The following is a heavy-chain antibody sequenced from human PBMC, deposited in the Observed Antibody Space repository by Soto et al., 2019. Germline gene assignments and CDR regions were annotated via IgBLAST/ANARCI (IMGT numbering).Heavy chain of an antibody. V-gene: IGHV4-30-4*01. Sequence: SLTCSVSGGSINNDDFYWSWLRQTPGKGLQWIGYVYYSGSSDCIPSLKSRLSMSIDKSKNQFTLKLSSVTAADTAIYYCARMSYYYDKWYFDLWGRGTLVTVYS. CDR2: VYYSGSS. D-gene: IGHD3-22*01. J-gene: IGHJ2*01. CDR3: ARMSYYYDKWYFDL. CDR1: GGSINNDDFY.